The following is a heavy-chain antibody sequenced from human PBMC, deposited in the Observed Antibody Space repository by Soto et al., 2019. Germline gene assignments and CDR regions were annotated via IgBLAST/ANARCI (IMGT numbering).Heavy chain of an antibody. Sequence: QVQLQESGPGLVKPSQTLSLTCTVSGGSISSGDYYWSWIRQPSGKGLEWIGYIYYSGSTYYNPSLKSRVTISVDTSKNQSSLKLSSVTAADTAVYYCASGYGSGSYYRRRGMTALAYWGRGTLVTVSS. J-gene: IGHJ4*02. CDR2: IYYSGST. CDR1: GGSISSGDYY. D-gene: IGHD3-10*01. CDR3: ASGYGSGSYYRRRGMTALAY. V-gene: IGHV4-30-4*01.